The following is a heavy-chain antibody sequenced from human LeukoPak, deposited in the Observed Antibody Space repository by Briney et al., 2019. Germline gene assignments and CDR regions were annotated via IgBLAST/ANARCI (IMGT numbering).Heavy chain of an antibody. CDR3: ARGNSIAVAAQIDY. J-gene: IGHJ4*02. CDR2: IYYSGST. V-gene: IGHV4-39*01. D-gene: IGHD6-19*01. Sequence: SETLSLTCTVSGGSISSSSYYWGWIRQPPGKGLEWIGCIYYSGSTYYNPSLKSRVTISVDTSKNQFSLKLSSVTAADTAVYYCARGNSIAVAAQIDYWGQGTLVTVSS. CDR1: GGSISSSSYY.